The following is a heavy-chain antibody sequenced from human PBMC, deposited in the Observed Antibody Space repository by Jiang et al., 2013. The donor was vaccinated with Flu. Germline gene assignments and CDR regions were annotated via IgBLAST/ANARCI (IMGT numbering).Heavy chain of an antibody. J-gene: IGHJ4*02. CDR2: INWNSDSI. CDR1: GFTFDDYG. CDR3: ARGMHLRAHLYYDSSGYYDF. Sequence: QLLESGGDLVQPGGSLRLSCAASGFTFDDYGMHWVRQAPGKGLEWVSGINWNSDSIGYAASVKGRFSISRDNAKNSLYLQMNSLRPEDTAFYHCARGMHLRAHLYYDSSGYYDFWGRGTLVTVTS. D-gene: IGHD3-22*01. V-gene: IGHV3-9*01.